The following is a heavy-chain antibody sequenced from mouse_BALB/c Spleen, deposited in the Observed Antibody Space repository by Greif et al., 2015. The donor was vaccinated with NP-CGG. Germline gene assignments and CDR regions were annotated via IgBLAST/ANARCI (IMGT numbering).Heavy chain of an antibody. J-gene: IGHJ1*01. V-gene: IGHV1-80*01. CDR2: IYPGDGDT. CDR1: GYAFSSYW. CDR3: AREEAWYFDV. Sequence: VQLQQSGAELVRPGSSVKISCKASGYAFSSYWMNWVKQRPGQGLEWIGQIYPGDGDTNYNGKFKGKATLTADKSSSTAYMQLSSLTSEDSAVYFCAREEAWYFDVWGAGTTVTVSS.